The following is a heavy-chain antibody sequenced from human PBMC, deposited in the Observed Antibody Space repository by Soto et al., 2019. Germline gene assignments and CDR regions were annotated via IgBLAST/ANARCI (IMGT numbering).Heavy chain of an antibody. CDR2: VSYDGSLK. CDR1: GFTFRTSA. D-gene: IGHD6-6*01. Sequence: GGSLRLSCAASGFTFRTSAMHWVLQAPGKGLQWVAFVSYDGSLKYYADSVKGRFTISRDNSNNTVLLQMNNLRPEDTAVYYCAREDFASRPPPYYYYGMDVWGRGTTVTVSS. V-gene: IGHV3-30-3*01. CDR3: AREDFASRPPPYYYYGMDV. J-gene: IGHJ6*02.